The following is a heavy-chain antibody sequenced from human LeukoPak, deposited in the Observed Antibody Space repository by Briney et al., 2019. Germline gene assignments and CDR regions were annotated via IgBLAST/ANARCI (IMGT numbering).Heavy chain of an antibody. CDR1: GYTFTAYG. J-gene: IGHJ4*02. CDR3: ATSTGGYSDLFFPY. V-gene: IGHV1-18*01. D-gene: IGHD3-22*01. Sequence: ASVKVSCKASGYTFTAYGISWVRQAPGQGLESMGWISGYNGDTKYAQRFEGRVTMTTDTSTTTAFMDLRSLRSDDTAVYFCATSTGGYSDLFFPYWGQGTLVSVSS. CDR2: ISGYNGDT.